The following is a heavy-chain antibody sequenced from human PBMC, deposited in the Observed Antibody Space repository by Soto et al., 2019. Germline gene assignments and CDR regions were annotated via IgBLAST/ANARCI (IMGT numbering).Heavy chain of an antibody. CDR2: INPNSGGT. CDR3: ARGSGSYSDAFDI. J-gene: IGHJ3*02. CDR1: GYTFTGYY. Sequence: GASVKVSCKASGYTFTGYYMHWVRQAPGQGLEWMGWINPNSGGTNYAQKFQGRVTMTMDTSISTAYMELSRLRSDDTAVYYCARGSGSYSDAFDIWGQGTMVTVSS. D-gene: IGHD1-26*01. V-gene: IGHV1-2*02.